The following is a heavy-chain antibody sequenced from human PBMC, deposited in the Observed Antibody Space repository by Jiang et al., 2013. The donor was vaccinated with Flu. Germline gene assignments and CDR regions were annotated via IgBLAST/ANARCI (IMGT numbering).Heavy chain of an antibody. V-gene: IGHV4-59*01. CDR2: IYYSGST. CDR1: GGSISSYY. Sequence: GPGLVKPSETLSLTCTVSGGSISSYYWSWIRQPPGKGLEWIGYIYYSGSTNYNPSLKSRATISVDTSKNQVSLRLTSVTAADTAVYYCARHMRSGYDYWYFDLWGRGTLVTVSS. CDR3: ARHMRSGYDYWYFDL. J-gene: IGHJ2*01. D-gene: IGHD5-12*01.